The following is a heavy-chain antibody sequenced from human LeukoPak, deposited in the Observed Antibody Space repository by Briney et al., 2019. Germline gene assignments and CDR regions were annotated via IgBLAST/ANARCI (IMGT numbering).Heavy chain of an antibody. J-gene: IGHJ4*02. CDR3: ARERTTETTWGYFDY. CDR1: GGSFNNYA. Sequence: ASVKVSCNASGGSFNNYAFSWVRQAPGQGLEWMGGIIPLFGTPIYAQQFQGRFTITTDESTSTAYMELSSLTPEDTAVYYCARERTTETTWGYFDYWGQGTLVTVSS. D-gene: IGHD4-17*01. V-gene: IGHV1-69*05. CDR2: IIPLFGTP.